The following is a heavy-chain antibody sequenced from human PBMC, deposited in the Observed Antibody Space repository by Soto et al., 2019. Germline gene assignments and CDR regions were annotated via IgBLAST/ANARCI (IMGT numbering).Heavy chain of an antibody. CDR3: ARAVDTAMGVDY. Sequence: ASVKVSCKASGYTFTGYYMHWVRQAPGQGLEWMGWINPNSGGTNYAQKFQGWVTMTRDTSISTAYMELSRLRSDDTAVYYCARAVDTAMGVDYWGQGTLVTVSS. CDR2: INPNSGGT. V-gene: IGHV1-2*04. J-gene: IGHJ4*02. CDR1: GYTFTGYY. D-gene: IGHD5-18*01.